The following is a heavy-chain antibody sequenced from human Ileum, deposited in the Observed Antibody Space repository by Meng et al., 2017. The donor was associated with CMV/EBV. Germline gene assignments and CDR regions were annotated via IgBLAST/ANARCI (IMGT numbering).Heavy chain of an antibody. V-gene: IGHV4-34*01. CDR1: GGCFSGYY. D-gene: IGHD2-15*01. CDR3: ARAVAGGPFDY. Sequence: QWGSGRLTPSETLYPACAVYGGCFSGYYLRWIRQPPGKGLEWIGEINHSESTNYNPSLKSRVTISVDTSKNQFFLKLSSVTAADTAVYYCARAVAGGPFDYWGQGTLVTVSS. CDR2: INHSEST. J-gene: IGHJ4*02.